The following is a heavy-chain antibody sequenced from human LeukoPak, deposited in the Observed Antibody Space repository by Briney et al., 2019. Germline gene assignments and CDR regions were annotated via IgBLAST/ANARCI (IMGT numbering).Heavy chain of an antibody. V-gene: IGHV3-21*01. CDR2: ISSSSSYI. CDR3: VRDSGSYGFSAFDI. D-gene: IGHD1-26*01. Sequence: AGGSLRLSCAASGFTFSSYSMNWVRQAPGKGLEWVSSISSSSSYIYYADSVKGRFTISRDNAKNSLYLQMNSLRAEDTAVYYCVRDSGSYGFSAFDIWGQGTMVTVSS. CDR1: GFTFSSYS. J-gene: IGHJ3*02.